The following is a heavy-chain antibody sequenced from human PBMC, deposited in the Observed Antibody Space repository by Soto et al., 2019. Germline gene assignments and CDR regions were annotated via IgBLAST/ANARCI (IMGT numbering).Heavy chain of an antibody. CDR3: AKWSYLDY. Sequence: DVRLADSGGGLVQPGGSLRLSCKTSGFSFASFAMTWVRQAPGKGLEWVATISGSDGKTYYADSVKGRFSISRDTSRNTLYLQMNSLRADDTAIYYWAKWSYLDYWGQGTRVTGSS. J-gene: IGHJ4*02. D-gene: IGHD3-3*01. V-gene: IGHV3-23*04. CDR1: GFSFASFA. CDR2: ISGSDGKT.